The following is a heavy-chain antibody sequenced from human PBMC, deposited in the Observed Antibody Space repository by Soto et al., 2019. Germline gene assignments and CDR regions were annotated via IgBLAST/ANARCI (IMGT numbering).Heavy chain of an antibody. V-gene: IGHV4-31*03. CDR3: ARERWDYDSSGYYRGGRRPEYFDY. Sequence: SETLSLTCTVSGGSISSGGYYWSWIRQHPGKGLEWIGYIYYSGSTYYNPSLKSRVTISVDTSKNQFSLKLSSVTAADTAVYYCARERWDYDSSGYYRGGRRPEYFDYWGQGTLVTVSS. J-gene: IGHJ4*02. CDR2: IYYSGST. CDR1: GGSISSGGYY. D-gene: IGHD3-22*01.